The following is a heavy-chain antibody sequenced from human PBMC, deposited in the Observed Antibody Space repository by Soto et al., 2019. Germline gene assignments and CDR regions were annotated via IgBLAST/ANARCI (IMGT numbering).Heavy chain of an antibody. D-gene: IGHD2-15*01. V-gene: IGHV3-33*01. J-gene: IGHJ4*02. Sequence: QVQLVESGGGVVQPGRSLRLSCAASGFTLSSYGMHWVRQAPGKGLEWVEVIWYDGDKKYYEDSVKVRFTISRDESKNTVYLHMSSLRVEDTGVYYCASGSAGSESVVVVPAIDFYSFDTWGQGTLVSVSS. CDR1: GFTLSSYG. CDR2: IWYDGDKK. CDR3: ASGSAGSESVVVVPAIDFYSFDT.